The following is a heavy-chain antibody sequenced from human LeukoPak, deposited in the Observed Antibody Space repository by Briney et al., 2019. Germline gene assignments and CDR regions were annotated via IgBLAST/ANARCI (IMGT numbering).Heavy chain of an antibody. J-gene: IGHJ5*02. Sequence: PSGGSLRLSCAASGFTFNDYDMSWVRQVPGKGLEWVSGITFNGDKTGYADSVKGRFAISRDNTKNSLYLQMSSLRAEDTALYYCARDPFCSSAAGCNFEAWFDPWGPGNLVTVSS. CDR2: ITFNGDKT. CDR3: ARDPFCSSAAGCNFEAWFDP. D-gene: IGHD2-2*01. V-gene: IGHV3-20*04. CDR1: GFTFNDYD.